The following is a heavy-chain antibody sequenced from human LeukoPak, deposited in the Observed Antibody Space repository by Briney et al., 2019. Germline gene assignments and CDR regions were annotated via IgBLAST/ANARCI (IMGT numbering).Heavy chain of an antibody. J-gene: IGHJ5*02. CDR1: GYTFTGYY. CDR2: INPNSGGT. CDR3: ARDYTYYYDSRYWFDP. D-gene: IGHD3-22*01. Sequence: GASVKVSCKASGYTFTGYYMHWVRQAPGQGLEWMGWINPNSGGTNYAQKFQGRVTMTRDTPISTAYMELSRLRSDDTAVYYCARDYTYYYDSRYWFDPWGQGTLVTVSS. V-gene: IGHV1-2*02.